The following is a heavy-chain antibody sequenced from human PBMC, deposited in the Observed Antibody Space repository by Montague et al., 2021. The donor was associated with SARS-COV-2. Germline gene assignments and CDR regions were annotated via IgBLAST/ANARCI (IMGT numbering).Heavy chain of an antibody. V-gene: IGHV4-34*01. CDR2: VNQSGGTT. D-gene: IGHD3-9*01. Sequence: SETLSLTCAVPGGSLSNNYWTWVRQPPGKGLEWIGEVNQSGGTTXCNPSLKGCVKISMDTSSNQMSLNLESVTAADTAVYYCARVPLYFEGFDTWGPGILVAVSS. CDR1: GGSLSNNY. J-gene: IGHJ5*02. CDR3: ARVPLYFEGFDT.